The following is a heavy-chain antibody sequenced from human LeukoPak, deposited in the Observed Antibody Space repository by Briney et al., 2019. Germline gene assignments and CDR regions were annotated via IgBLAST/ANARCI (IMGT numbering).Heavy chain of an antibody. Sequence: PSETLSLTCTVSGGSISSSSYYWGWIRQPPGKGLEWIGRIYYSGSTYYNPSLKSRVTISVDTSKNQFSLKLSSVTAADTAVYYCARDCSGGSCYGAFDIWGQGTMVTVSS. V-gene: IGHV4-39*02. J-gene: IGHJ3*02. CDR3: ARDCSGGSCYGAFDI. CDR2: IYYSGST. D-gene: IGHD2-15*01. CDR1: GGSISSSSYY.